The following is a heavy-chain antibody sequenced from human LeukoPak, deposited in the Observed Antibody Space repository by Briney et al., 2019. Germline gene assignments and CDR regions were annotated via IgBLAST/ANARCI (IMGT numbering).Heavy chain of an antibody. CDR2: LNGGRT. J-gene: IGHJ4*02. D-gene: IGHD2-21*01. CDR1: GFTFSNYA. Sequence: GGSLRLSCVASGFTFSNYAMSWVRQAPGRGLEWIAALNGGRTFFQDSVRGRYTISRDKSKSTLYLQLNSLTGDDTAVYYCVKEVPTYGYFDYWGRGTLVTVSS. CDR3: VKEVPTYGYFDY. V-gene: IGHV3-23*01.